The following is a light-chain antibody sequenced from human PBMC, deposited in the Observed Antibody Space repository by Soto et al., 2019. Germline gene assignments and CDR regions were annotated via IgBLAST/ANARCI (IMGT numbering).Light chain of an antibody. V-gene: IGLV2-14*01. CDR2: EVS. J-gene: IGLJ2*01. CDR3: SSYRSSNTLL. Sequence: QSALTQPASVSGSPGQSITISCTGTSSDVGDYDYVSWYQQYAGKAPKMMIYEVSNRPSGVSNRLSGSKSGNTASLTISGLQAEDEADYYCSSYRSSNTLLFGGGTKLTVL. CDR1: SSDVGDYDY.